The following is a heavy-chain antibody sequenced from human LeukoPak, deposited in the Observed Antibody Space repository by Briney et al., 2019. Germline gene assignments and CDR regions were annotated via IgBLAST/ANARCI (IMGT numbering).Heavy chain of an antibody. J-gene: IGHJ6*02. CDR2: ILPIIGTA. CDR3: ARGADIVVVPAAILKDGYYYYGMDV. Sequence: SVNLSCKASEGTGSSYAISWVGRAPGQELEGMGGILPIIGTAKYAQKFQGRVTITADESTSTACMELSSLRSEDTAVYYCARGADIVVVPAAILKDGYYYYGMDVWGQGTTVTVSS. CDR1: EGTGSSYA. V-gene: IGHV1-69*13. D-gene: IGHD2-2*01.